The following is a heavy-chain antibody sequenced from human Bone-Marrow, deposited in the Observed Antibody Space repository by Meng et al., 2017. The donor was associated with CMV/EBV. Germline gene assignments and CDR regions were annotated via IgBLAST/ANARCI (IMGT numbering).Heavy chain of an antibody. Sequence: AASGFTFSSDGMHWVRQAPGKGLEWVAAISYDGSNKYYADSLKGRFTVSRDISKNTVYLQMDSLRAEDTAVYYCAKLDCSGGSCLPYWGQGTLVTVSS. D-gene: IGHD2-15*01. CDR3: AKLDCSGGSCLPY. CDR1: GFTFSSDG. J-gene: IGHJ4*02. CDR2: ISYDGSNK. V-gene: IGHV3-30*18.